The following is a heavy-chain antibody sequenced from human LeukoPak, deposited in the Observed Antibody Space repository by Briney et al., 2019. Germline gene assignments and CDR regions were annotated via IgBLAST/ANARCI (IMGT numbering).Heavy chain of an antibody. J-gene: IGHJ4*02. Sequence: PGGSLRLSCAASGFTFDDYGMHWVRQAPGKGLEWVSRINWDGGGTYYADSVKGRFTISRDNSKNSLYLQMNSLRAEDTALYYCAKASRAVAAIFDYWGQGTLVTVSS. CDR2: INWDGGGT. D-gene: IGHD6-19*01. CDR3: AKASRAVAAIFDY. CDR1: GFTFDDYG. V-gene: IGHV3-43D*03.